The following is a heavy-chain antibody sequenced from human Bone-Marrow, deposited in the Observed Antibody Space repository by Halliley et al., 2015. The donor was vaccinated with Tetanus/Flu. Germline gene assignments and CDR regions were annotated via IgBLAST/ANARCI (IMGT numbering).Heavy chain of an antibody. J-gene: IGHJ4*02. CDR1: GFTFSSYE. V-gene: IGHV3-48*03. D-gene: IGHD4-17*01. CDR2: ISSSGSTI. Sequence: SLRLSCAASGFTFSSYEMNWVRQAPGKGLEWVSYISSSGSTIYYADSVKGRFTISRDNAKNSLYLQMNRLRAEDTAVYYCARALEGTTVVTPGGDDYWGQGTLVTVSS. CDR3: ARALEGTTVVTPGGDDY.